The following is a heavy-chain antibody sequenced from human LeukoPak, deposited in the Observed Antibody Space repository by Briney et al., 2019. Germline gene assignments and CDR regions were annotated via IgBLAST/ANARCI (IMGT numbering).Heavy chain of an antibody. V-gene: IGHV5-51*01. CDR1: GYSFTNYW. CDR2: IYPGDSDT. D-gene: IGHD1-14*01. Sequence: GESLKISCKASGYSFTNYWIGWVRQMPGKGLEWMGIIYPGDSDTRYSPSFQGQVIISADKSIGTAHLQWTSLKASDTAMYYCTRRTGTFTPIDYWGQGTLVTVSS. J-gene: IGHJ4*02. CDR3: TRRTGTFTPIDY.